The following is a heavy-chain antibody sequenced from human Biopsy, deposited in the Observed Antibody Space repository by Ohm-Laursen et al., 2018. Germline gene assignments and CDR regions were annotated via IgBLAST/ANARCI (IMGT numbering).Heavy chain of an antibody. V-gene: IGHV4-39*01. CDR2: VYYSGST. CDR1: GGSISSRNHY. J-gene: IGHJ4*02. CDR3: AGHSLDDFWSGAHYYFDY. D-gene: IGHD3-3*01. Sequence: GTLSLTCSVSGGSISSRNHYWGWLRQPPGKGLEWIGHVYYSGSTFYNSSLESRVTVSVDTSKNQFHLRLTSMSASDTAVYYCAGHSLDDFWSGAHYYFDYWGLGTLVTVSS.